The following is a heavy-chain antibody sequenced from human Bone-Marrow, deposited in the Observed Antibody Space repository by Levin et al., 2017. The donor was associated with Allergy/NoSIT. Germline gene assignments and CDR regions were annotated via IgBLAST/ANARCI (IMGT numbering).Heavy chain of an antibody. J-gene: IGHJ6*02. CDR3: ARGLSGGSYLEVYYYYGMDV. CDR2: INHSGST. D-gene: IGHD1-26*01. CDR1: GGSFSGYY. V-gene: IGHV4-34*01. Sequence: SETLSLTCAVYGGSFSGYYWSWIRQPPGKGLEWIGEINHSGSTNYNPSLKSRVTISVDTSKNQFSLKLSSVTAADTAVYYCARGLSGGSYLEVYYYYGMDVWGQGTTVTVSS.